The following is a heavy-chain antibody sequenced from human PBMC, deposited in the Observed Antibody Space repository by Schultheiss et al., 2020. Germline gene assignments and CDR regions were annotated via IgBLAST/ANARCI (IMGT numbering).Heavy chain of an antibody. CDR1: GFTVSSNY. Sequence: GGSLRLSCAASGFTVSSNYMSWVRQAPGKGLEWVSAISGSGGSTYYADSVKGRFTISRDNSKNTLYLQMNSLRAGDTAVYYCARGREWSGRGYGMDVWGKGTTVTVSS. V-gene: IGHV3-23*01. J-gene: IGHJ6*04. CDR3: ARGREWSGRGYGMDV. D-gene: IGHD3-10*01. CDR2: ISGSGGST.